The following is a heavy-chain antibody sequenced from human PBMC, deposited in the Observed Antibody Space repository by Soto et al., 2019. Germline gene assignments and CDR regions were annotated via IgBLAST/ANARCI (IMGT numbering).Heavy chain of an antibody. D-gene: IGHD6-19*01. CDR1: GYTFTSYA. Sequence: ASVKVSCKASGYTFTSYAMHWVRQAPGERLEWMGWINAGNGNTKYSQKFQGRVTITRDTSASTAYMELSSLRSEDTAVYYCARDSPDSSGWKTHNWFDPWGQGTLVTVSS. CDR2: INAGNGNT. CDR3: ARDSPDSSGWKTHNWFDP. V-gene: IGHV1-3*01. J-gene: IGHJ5*02.